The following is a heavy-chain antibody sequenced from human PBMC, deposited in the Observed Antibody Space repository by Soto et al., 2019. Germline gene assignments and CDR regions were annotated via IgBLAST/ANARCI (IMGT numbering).Heavy chain of an antibody. D-gene: IGHD5-18*01. J-gene: IGHJ3*02. Sequence: PSQTLSLTCAISGDSVSSNSAAWNWIRQSPSRGLEWLGRTYYRSKYYNDYAVSVKSRITINPDTSKNKFSLQLNSMTPQDTAVYYFERGVGHSYGRWPFDIWGQGKMV. V-gene: IGHV6-1*01. CDR1: GDSVSSNSAA. CDR3: ERGVGHSYGRWPFDI. CDR2: TYYRSKYYN.